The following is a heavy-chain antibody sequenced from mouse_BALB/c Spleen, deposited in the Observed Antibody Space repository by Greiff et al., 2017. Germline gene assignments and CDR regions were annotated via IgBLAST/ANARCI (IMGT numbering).Heavy chain of an antibody. CDR3: AGYPFAY. D-gene: IGHD2-14*01. J-gene: IGHJ3*01. Sequence: EVQVVESGAELVRPGALVKLSCKASGFNIKDYYMHWVKQRPEQGLEWIGWIDPENGNTIYDPKFQGKASITADTSSNTAYLQLSSLTSEDTAVYYCAGYPFAYWGQGTLVTVSA. V-gene: IGHV14-1*02. CDR1: GFNIKDYY. CDR2: IDPENGNT.